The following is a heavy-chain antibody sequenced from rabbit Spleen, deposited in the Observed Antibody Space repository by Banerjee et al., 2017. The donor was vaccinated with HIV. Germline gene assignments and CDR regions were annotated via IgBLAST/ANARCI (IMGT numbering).Heavy chain of an antibody. Sequence: QQQLVESGGDLVKPEGSLTLTCTASGFSFSSSDWICWVRQAPGKGLEWIGCIYTGVDSTYYANWAKGRFTISKTSSTTVTLQMTSLTAADTATYFCARGSDYYGPFNLWGQGTLVTVS. D-gene: IGHD1-1*01. CDR1: GFSFSSSDW. CDR2: IYTGVDST. V-gene: IGHV1S45*01. CDR3: ARGSDYYGPFNL. J-gene: IGHJ4*01.